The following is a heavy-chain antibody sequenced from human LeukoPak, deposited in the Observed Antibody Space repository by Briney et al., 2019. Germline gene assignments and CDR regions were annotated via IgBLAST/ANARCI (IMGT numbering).Heavy chain of an antibody. J-gene: IGHJ1*01. V-gene: IGHV4-38-2*01. D-gene: IGHD3-22*01. CDR1: GGSFSGYH. CDR3: ARVVQSTDSSGFYLPEYFRH. Sequence: SETLSLTCAVYGGSFSGYHWGWIRQPPGKGLEWIGSIYHSGSTYYNPSLKSRVTISVDTSKNQFSLKLSSVTAADTAVYYCARVVQSTDSSGFYLPEYFRHWGQGTLVTVSS. CDR2: IYHSGST.